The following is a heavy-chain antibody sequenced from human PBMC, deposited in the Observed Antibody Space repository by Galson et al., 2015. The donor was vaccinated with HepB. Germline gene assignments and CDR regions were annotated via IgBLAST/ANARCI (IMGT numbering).Heavy chain of an antibody. Sequence: SLRLSCAASGFTLRSHWMHWVRQAPGKGLMWVSRIENDGSETSYADSVKGRFTISRDNGKNTLYLQMNSLRAEDTAVYYCSTIFDSPSDSPSDSWGQGTLVTDFS. CDR3: STIFDSPSDSPSDS. J-gene: IGHJ4*02. V-gene: IGHV3-74*01. CDR2: IENDGSET. CDR1: GFTLRSHW. D-gene: IGHD3-3*01.